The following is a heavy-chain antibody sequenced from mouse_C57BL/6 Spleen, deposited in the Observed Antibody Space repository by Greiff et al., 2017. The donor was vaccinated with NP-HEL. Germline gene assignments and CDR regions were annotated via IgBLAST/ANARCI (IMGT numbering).Heavy chain of an antibody. CDR3: ASIARYYYGSEYFDV. CDR1: GYTFTGYW. CDR2: ILPGSGST. V-gene: IGHV1-9*01. D-gene: IGHD1-1*01. J-gene: IGHJ1*03. Sequence: QVQLKQSGAELMKPGASVKLSCKATGYTFTGYWIEWVKQRPGHGLEWIGEILPGSGSTNYNEKFKGKATFTADTSSNTAYMQLSSLTTEDSAIYYCASIARYYYGSEYFDVWGTGTTVTVSS.